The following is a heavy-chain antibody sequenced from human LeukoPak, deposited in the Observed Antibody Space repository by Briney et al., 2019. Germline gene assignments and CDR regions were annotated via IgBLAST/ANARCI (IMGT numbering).Heavy chain of an antibody. CDR1: GGSISSSSYY. J-gene: IGHJ4*02. CDR2: IYYSGST. Sequence: SETLSLTCTVSGGSISSSSYYWGWIRQPPGKGLEWIGSIYYSGSTYYNPSLKSRVTISVDTSKNQFSLKLSSVTAADTAVYYCARKASYSSGYYKFWGQGTLVTVSS. CDR3: ARKASYSSGYYKF. D-gene: IGHD3-22*01. V-gene: IGHV4-39*07.